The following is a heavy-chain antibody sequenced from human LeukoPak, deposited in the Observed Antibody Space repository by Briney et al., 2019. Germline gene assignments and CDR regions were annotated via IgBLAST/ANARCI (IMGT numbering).Heavy chain of an antibody. D-gene: IGHD1/OR15-1a*01. CDR2: ISGSGGST. CDR3: AKDARTSWYFDY. V-gene: IGHV3-23*01. J-gene: IGHJ4*02. CDR1: GGSINGYY. Sequence: ETLSLTCSVSGGSINGYYWSWVRQAPGKGLEWVSFISGSGGSTYYADSVKGRFTISRDNSKNTLYLQVNSLRAEDTAVYYCAKDARTSWYFDYWGQGTLVTVSS.